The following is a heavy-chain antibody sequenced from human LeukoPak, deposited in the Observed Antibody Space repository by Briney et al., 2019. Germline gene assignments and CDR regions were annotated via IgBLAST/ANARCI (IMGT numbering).Heavy chain of an antibody. CDR1: GYTFTSYD. Sequence: ASVKVSCKASGYTFTSYDINWVRQATGQGLEWMGWMNPNSGNTGYAQKFQGRVTITRNTSISTAYMELSSLRSEDTAVYYCARGRSPFIAAHENWFDPWGQGTLVTVSS. D-gene: IGHD6-13*01. CDR2: MNPNSGNT. V-gene: IGHV1-8*03. CDR3: ARGRSPFIAAHENWFDP. J-gene: IGHJ5*02.